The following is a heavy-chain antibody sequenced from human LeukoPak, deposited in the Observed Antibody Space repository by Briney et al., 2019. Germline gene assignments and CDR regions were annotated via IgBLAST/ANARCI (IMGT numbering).Heavy chain of an antibody. J-gene: IGHJ4*02. V-gene: IGHV3-74*01. CDR1: GFTFSSYW. Sequence: PGGSLRLSCAASGFTFSSYWMHWVRPALGKGLVWVSRINSDGSSTSYADSVKGRFTITRDNAKNTLYLQMNSLRAEDTAVYYCARVGDFWSGYYTIWGQGTLVTVSS. CDR2: INSDGSST. D-gene: IGHD3-3*01. CDR3: ARVGDFWSGYYTI.